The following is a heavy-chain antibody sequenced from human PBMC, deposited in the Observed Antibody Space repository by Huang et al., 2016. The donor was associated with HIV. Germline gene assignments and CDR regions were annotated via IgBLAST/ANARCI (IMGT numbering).Heavy chain of an antibody. J-gene: IGHJ4*02. D-gene: IGHD3-10*01. V-gene: IGHV4-39*01. CDR2: IYYSGST. CDR3: ARLPGSITMIRGVITDPY. Sequence: QLQLQESGPGLVKPSETLSLTCTVSGGSIRSDNYYWGWIRQPPGKGLEWIGSIYYSGSTYYNPYLKSRVTITVDTSKNQCSLKMRSVTAADTAVYYCARLPGSITMIRGVITDPYWGQGTLVTVSS. CDR1: GGSIRSDNYY.